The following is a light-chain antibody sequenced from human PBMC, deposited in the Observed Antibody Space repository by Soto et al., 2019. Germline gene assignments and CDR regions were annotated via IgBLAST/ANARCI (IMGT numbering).Light chain of an antibody. CDR2: KVS. CDR1: QSLAHSDGNTY. V-gene: IGKV2-24*01. J-gene: IGKJ1*01. Sequence: DVVMTQTPLSSPVTLGQPASLSCRSSQSLAHSDGNTYLSWLQQRPGQPPRLLIYKVSNRLSGVPDRFSASGTETDFTLKISRVEAEDVGLYYCMQATHFPRTFGQGTKVEIK. CDR3: MQATHFPRT.